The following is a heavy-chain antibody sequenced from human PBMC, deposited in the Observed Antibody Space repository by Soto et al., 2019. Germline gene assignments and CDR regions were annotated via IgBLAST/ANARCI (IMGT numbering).Heavy chain of an antibody. CDR3: ARAPSHGWFQHFDY. CDR1: GYGFANYW. J-gene: IGHJ4*02. D-gene: IGHD6-19*01. V-gene: IGHV5-51*01. CDR2: IYPGDSDT. Sequence: EVQLVQSGAEVKKPGESLKISCKGSGYGFANYWIGWVRQMPGKGLEWMGIIYPGDSDTRYSPSFQGHVTISVDKSTTTAYLQSSSLKASDTAIYYCARAPSHGWFQHFDYWGQGTLVTVSS.